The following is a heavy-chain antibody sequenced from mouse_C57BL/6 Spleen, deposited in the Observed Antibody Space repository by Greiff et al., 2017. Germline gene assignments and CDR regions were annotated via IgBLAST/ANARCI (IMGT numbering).Heavy chain of an antibody. J-gene: IGHJ2*01. CDR1: GYSITSGYY. D-gene: IGHD1-1*01. CDR2: ISYDGSN. V-gene: IGHV3-6*01. Sequence: EVKLMESGPGLVKPSQSLSLTCSVTGYSITSGYYWNWIRQFPGNKLEWMGYISYDGSNNYNPSLKNRISITRDTSKNQFFLKLNSVTTEDTATYYCARGVLRSLYYFDYWGQGTTLTVSS. CDR3: ARGVLRSLYYFDY.